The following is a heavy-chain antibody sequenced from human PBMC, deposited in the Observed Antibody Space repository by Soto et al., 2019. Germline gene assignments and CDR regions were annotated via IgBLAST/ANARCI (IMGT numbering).Heavy chain of an antibody. CDR3: PTVRDDYVWGSYRPIDY. Sequence: EVQLVESGGGLVKPGGSLRLSCAASGFTFSNAWMNWVRQAPGKGLEWVGRIKSKTDGGTTDYAAPVKGRFTISRDDSKNTLYLQMNSLKTEDTAVYYCPTVRDDYVWGSYRPIDYWGQGTLVTVSS. J-gene: IGHJ4*02. CDR2: IKSKTDGGTT. CDR1: GFTFSNAW. V-gene: IGHV3-15*07. D-gene: IGHD3-16*02.